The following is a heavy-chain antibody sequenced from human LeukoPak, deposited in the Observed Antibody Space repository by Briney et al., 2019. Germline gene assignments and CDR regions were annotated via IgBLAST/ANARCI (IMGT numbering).Heavy chain of an antibody. CDR2: ISGSGGTT. V-gene: IGHV3-23*01. D-gene: IGHD3-3*01. CDR3: ARDLYADFWSGSVFDY. J-gene: IGHJ4*02. CDR1: GFRFSSYA. Sequence: PGGYLRLSCEASGFRFSSYATSWVRQAPGKGLEWVSGISGSGGTTYYAGSVKGRFTISRDLSKNTLYLQMSSLRAGDTAVYYCARDLYADFWSGSVFDYWGRGTLVTVSS.